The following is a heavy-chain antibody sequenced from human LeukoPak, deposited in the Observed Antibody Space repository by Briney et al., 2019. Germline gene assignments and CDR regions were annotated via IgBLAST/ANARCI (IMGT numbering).Heavy chain of an antibody. CDR2: INPSGGST. D-gene: IGHD1-1*01. V-gene: IGHV1-46*01. J-gene: IGHJ4*02. CDR1: GYTSTSYY. CDR3: ARDRRNWNDLGYFDY. Sequence: ASVKVSCKASGYTSTSYYMHWVRQAPGQGLEWMGIINPSGGSTSYAQKFQGRVTMTRDTSTSTVYMELSSLRSEDTAVYYCARDRRNWNDLGYFDYWGQGTLVTVSS.